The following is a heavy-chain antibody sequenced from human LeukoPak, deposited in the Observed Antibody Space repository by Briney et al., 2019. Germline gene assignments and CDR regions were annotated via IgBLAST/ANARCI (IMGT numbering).Heavy chain of an antibody. J-gene: IGHJ4*02. D-gene: IGHD6-13*01. CDR2: IIPIFGTA. Sequence: GASVKVSCKASGDTFSSYAINWVRQAPGQGLEWMGGIIPIFGTANYAQRFQGRVTITADESTTTAYMELSSLRSEDTAMYYCARDHSSSCQLLDYWGQGTLVTVSS. CDR1: GDTFSSYA. CDR3: ARDHSSSCQLLDY. V-gene: IGHV1-69*13.